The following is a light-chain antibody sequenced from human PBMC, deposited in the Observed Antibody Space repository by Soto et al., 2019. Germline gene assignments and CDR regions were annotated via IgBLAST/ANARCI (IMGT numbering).Light chain of an antibody. CDR1: ESVSSTY. V-gene: IGKV3-20*01. CDR2: GAS. J-gene: IGKJ4*01. Sequence: EIVLTQSPGTLSLSPGERATLSCRASESVSSTYLAWYQQKPGQAPRLLISGASSRATDFPDRFSGSGSGTDFTLTISRLEPEDFAVYYCQLYGSSHTFGGGTKVEIK. CDR3: QLYGSSHT.